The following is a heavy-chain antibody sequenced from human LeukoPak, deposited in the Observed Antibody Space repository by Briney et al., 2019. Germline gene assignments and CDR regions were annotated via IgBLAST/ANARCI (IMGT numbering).Heavy chain of an antibody. V-gene: IGHV3-23*01. CDR1: GFTFTNFA. J-gene: IGHJ5*02. CDR3: AKGAAAGLVDWFDP. Sequence: GGSLRLSCAVSGFTFTNFAMMWVRQAPGKGLQWVSSITGDGATYYADSVRGRFMLSRDTSKDTLYLQMNSLTAEDTALYYCAKGAAAGLVDWFDPWGQGTRVTVSS. CDR2: ITGDGAT. D-gene: IGHD6-25*01.